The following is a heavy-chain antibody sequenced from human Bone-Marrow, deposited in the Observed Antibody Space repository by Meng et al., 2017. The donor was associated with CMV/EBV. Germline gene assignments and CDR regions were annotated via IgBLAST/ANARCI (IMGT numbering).Heavy chain of an antibody. V-gene: IGHV1-58*01. D-gene: IGHD1/OR15-1a*01. CDR1: GFTFTSSA. Sequence: SVKVSCKASGFTFTSSAVQWVRQARGQRLEWIGWIVVGSGNTNYAQKLQERVTITRDMSTSTAYMELSSLRSEDTAVYYCAAAAAEHDAFGIWGQGTMVTVSS. CDR3: AAAAAEHDAFGI. CDR2: IVVGSGNT. J-gene: IGHJ3*02.